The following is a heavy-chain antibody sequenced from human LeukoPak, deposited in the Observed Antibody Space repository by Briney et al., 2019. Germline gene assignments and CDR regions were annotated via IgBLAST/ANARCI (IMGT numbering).Heavy chain of an antibody. CDR1: GFTFIIYV. V-gene: IGHV1-18*01. CDR3: ARGGALTSFDS. CDR2: ISAYNGKT. D-gene: IGHD1-26*01. Sequence: ASVKVSCKASGFTFIIYVSWVRQAPGQGLEWMGWISAYNGKTNYAQKFQGRGTMTTDTSTSTAYMDLRSLRSDDTAVYYCARGGALTSFDSWGQGTLITVSS. J-gene: IGHJ4*02.